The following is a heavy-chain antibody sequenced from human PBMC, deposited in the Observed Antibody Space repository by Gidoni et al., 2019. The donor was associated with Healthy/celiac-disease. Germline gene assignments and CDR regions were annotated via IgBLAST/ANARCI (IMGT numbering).Heavy chain of an antibody. CDR1: GFIFRSYS. V-gene: IGHV3-21*01. J-gene: IGHJ6*02. Sequence: EVQLVESGGGLVKPGGSLRLSCAASGFIFRSYSMTWVRQAPGKGLEWVSFISSSSSYIYYADSVKGRFTISRDNAKNSLFLQMNSLRAGDTAVYFCARDLVVDYFGSGSYYGMDVWGQGTTVTVSS. D-gene: IGHD3-10*01. CDR2: ISSSSSYI. CDR3: ARDLVVDYFGSGSYYGMDV.